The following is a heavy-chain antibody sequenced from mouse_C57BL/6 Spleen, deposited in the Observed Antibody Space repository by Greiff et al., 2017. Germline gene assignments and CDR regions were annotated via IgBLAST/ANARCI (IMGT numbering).Heavy chain of an antibody. D-gene: IGHD2-3*01. CDR3: AGGWLLTGGYFDY. V-gene: IGHV1-7*01. J-gene: IGHJ2*01. CDR2: INPSSGYT. CDR1: GYTFTSYW. Sequence: QVQLQQSGAELAKPGASVKLSCKASGYTFTSYWMHWVKQRPGQGLEWIGYINPSSGYTKYNQKFKDKATLTADKSSSTAYMQLSSLTYEDSAVYYFAGGWLLTGGYFDYWGQGTTLTVSS.